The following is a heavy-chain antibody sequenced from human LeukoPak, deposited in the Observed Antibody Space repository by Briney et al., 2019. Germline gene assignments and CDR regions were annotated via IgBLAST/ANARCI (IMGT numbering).Heavy chain of an antibody. CDR1: GFTFSDYW. CDR3: ARGYSSGWYLFGDY. J-gene: IGHJ4*02. V-gene: IGHV3-74*01. CDR2: INSDGTTT. Sequence: GGSLRLSCAASGFTFSDYWMHWVRQAPGKGLVWVSRINSDGTTTSYADSVKGRFTISRDNAKNTLYLPMNSLRAEDTAVYYCARGYSSGWYLFGDYWGQGTLVTVSS. D-gene: IGHD6-19*01.